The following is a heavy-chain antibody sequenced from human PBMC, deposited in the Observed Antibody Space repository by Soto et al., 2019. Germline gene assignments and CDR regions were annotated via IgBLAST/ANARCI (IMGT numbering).Heavy chain of an antibody. J-gene: IGHJ4*02. CDR1: GFTFSSHV. CDR2: ISASGDDT. D-gene: IGHD3-22*01. Sequence: PGGSLRLSCAASGFTFSSHVMSWVRQGPGKGLEWVSSISASGDDTSYADSAKGRFTISRDNSKDTLYLEIHSLRAEDTAEYYCARDRIRVILVVLNDQPSAFDFWGQGTRVTVSS. V-gene: IGHV3-23*01. CDR3: ARDRIRVILVVLNDQPSAFDF.